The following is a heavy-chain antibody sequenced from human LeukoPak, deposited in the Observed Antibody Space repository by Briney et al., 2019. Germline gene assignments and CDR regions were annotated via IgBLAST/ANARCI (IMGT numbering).Heavy chain of an antibody. CDR1: GFMFTRHG. Sequence: PGGSLRLSCAASGFMFTRHGMHWVRQAPGKGLEWVAVIWSDGTNKFYSDSVKGRFAISRDNSNDMVYLQMNGLRFDDTAVYYFAKDIQRGFYYPNPLDSWGQGTLVIVSS. V-gene: IGHV3-33*06. CDR2: IWSDGTNK. J-gene: IGHJ4*02. CDR3: AKDIQRGFYYPNPLDS. D-gene: IGHD3-22*01.